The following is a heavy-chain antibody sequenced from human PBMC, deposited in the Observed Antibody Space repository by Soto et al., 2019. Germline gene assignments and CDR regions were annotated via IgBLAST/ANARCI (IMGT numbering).Heavy chain of an antibody. CDR3: TRGYSSSWHDAFDI. CDR1: GFTFGDYA. Sequence: GGSLRLSCTASGFTFGDYAMSWFRQAPGKGLEWVGFIRSKAYGGTTEYAASVKGRFTISRDDSKSIAYLQMNSLKTEDTAVYYCTRGYSSSWHDAFDIWGQGTMVTVSS. V-gene: IGHV3-49*03. D-gene: IGHD6-13*01. CDR2: IRSKAYGGTT. J-gene: IGHJ3*02.